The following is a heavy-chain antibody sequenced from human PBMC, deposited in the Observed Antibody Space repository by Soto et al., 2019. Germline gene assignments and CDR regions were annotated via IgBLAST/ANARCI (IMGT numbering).Heavy chain of an antibody. CDR3: TRETVAGITGLDF. V-gene: IGHV3-23*01. D-gene: IGHD1-20*01. J-gene: IGHJ4*02. CDR1: GFTVGAFA. Sequence: GGSLRLSCAASGFTVGAFAVNWVRQAPGKGLEWVSGISVSDAFIYYADSVRGRFSISRDASENILYLQMNSLRVDDTALYYCTRETVAGITGLDFWGPGTLVTVSS. CDR2: ISVSDAFI.